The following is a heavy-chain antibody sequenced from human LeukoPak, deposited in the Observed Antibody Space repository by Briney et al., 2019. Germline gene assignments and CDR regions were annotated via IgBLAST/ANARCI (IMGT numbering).Heavy chain of an antibody. J-gene: IGHJ6*02. V-gene: IGHV3-21*01. D-gene: IGHD2-15*01. CDR1: GFTFTYAW. CDR3: ARVGCSGGRCPGYGMDV. CDR2: ISSSSTYI. Sequence: GGSLRLSCAASGFTFTYAWMSWVRQAPGKGLEWVSSISSSSTYIYYADSVKGRFTISRDNAKNSLYLQMNSLRVEDTAVYYCARVGCSGGRCPGYGMDVWGQGTTVTVSS.